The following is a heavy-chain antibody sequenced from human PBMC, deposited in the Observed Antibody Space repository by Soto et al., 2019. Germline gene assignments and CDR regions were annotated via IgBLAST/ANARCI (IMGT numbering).Heavy chain of an antibody. J-gene: IGHJ6*02. CDR1: GYTFTSYG. D-gene: IGHD1-1*01. CDR3: ARVRDRPEREPDYYGMDA. V-gene: IGHV1-18*01. CDR2: ISAYNGNT. Sequence: ASVKVSCKASGYTFTSYGISWVRQAPGQGLEWMGWISAYNGNTNYAQKLQGRVTITADESTSTAYMELSSLRSEDTAVYYCARVRDRPEREPDYYGMDAWGQGTTVTVSS.